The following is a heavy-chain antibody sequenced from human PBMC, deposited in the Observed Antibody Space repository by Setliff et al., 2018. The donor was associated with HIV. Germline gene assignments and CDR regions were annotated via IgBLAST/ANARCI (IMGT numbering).Heavy chain of an antibody. D-gene: IGHD3-10*01. CDR2: ISYDGIDK. V-gene: IGHV3-30*04. CDR3: ARTRRGLTMVRGGGMDV. J-gene: IGHJ6*02. CDR1: GFTFSDYA. Sequence: GSLRLSCAASGFTFSDYAMHWVCQAPGKGLEWVATISYDGIDKYYTDSVQDRFSISRDNSKNTLYLQMNSLRPEDTALYYCARTRRGLTMVRGGGMDVWGQGTTVTSP.